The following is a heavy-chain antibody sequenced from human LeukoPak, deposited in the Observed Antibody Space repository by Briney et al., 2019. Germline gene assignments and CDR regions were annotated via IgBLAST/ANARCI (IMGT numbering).Heavy chain of an antibody. CDR2: LSYDGSNK. CDR3: AKDPYYDSSGYYYLVGYFDY. CDR1: GFTFSSYG. J-gene: IGHJ4*02. D-gene: IGHD3-22*01. Sequence: GRSLRLSCAASGFTFSSYGMHWVRQAPGKGLEWVAVLSYDGSNKYYADSVKGRFTISRDNSKNTLYLQMNSLRAEDTAVYYCAKDPYYDSSGYYYLVGYFDYWGQETLVTVSS. V-gene: IGHV3-30*18.